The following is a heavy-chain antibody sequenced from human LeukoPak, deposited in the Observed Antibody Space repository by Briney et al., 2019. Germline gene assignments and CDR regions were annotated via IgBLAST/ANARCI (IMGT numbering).Heavy chain of an antibody. CDR1: GFTFSSYA. J-gene: IGHJ6*03. Sequence: GGSLRLSCAASGFTFSSYAMSWVRQAPGKGLEWVSAISGSGGSTYYADSVKGRFTISRDNSKNTLYLQMNSLRAEDTAVYYCAKDDWGYYYYYMDVWGKGTTVTVSS. D-gene: IGHD3-9*01. V-gene: IGHV3-23*01. CDR2: ISGSGGST. CDR3: AKDDWGYYYYYMDV.